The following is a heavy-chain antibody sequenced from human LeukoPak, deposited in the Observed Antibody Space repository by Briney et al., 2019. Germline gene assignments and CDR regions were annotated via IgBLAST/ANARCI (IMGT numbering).Heavy chain of an antibody. V-gene: IGHV1-18*01. Sequence: ASVKVSCKASGYTFTSYGISWVRQAPGQGLEWMGWISGNNGNTNYAQHLQGRVTMTTDTSTSTAYMELRGLRSDDPAVYYCARDVFSTYYYDSSGLGDAFEIWGRGTMVTVSS. CDR3: ARDVFSTYYYDSSGLGDAFEI. CDR1: GYTFTSYG. CDR2: ISGNNGNT. D-gene: IGHD3-22*01. J-gene: IGHJ3*02.